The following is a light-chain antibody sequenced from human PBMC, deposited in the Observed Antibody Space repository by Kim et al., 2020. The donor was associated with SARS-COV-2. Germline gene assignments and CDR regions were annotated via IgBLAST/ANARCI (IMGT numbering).Light chain of an antibody. CDR2: AAS. Sequence: EVVMTQSPATLSVSPGERATLSCRASQSVRSDLAWYQQKAGQAPRLLIYAASTRATGVPARFGGSGSGTEFTLTISSLQSEDFAVYYCQQYNNWPTTFGQGTKLEI. CDR3: QQYNNWPTT. CDR1: QSVRSD. V-gene: IGKV3-15*01. J-gene: IGKJ2*01.